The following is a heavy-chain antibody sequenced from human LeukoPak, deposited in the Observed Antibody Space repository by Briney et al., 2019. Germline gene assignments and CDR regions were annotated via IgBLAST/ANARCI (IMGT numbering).Heavy chain of an antibody. CDR1: GFTFSSYS. V-gene: IGHV3-21*01. CDR2: ISISSNYI. CDR3: ARGLNGGGYCYSRKFYFDY. J-gene: IGHJ4*02. D-gene: IGHD2-21*02. Sequence: DPGGSLRLSCAASGFTFSSYSMNWVRQAPGKGLEWVSSISISSNYIYYAASVKGRFTISRDNPKNSLYLQMNSLRADDTAVYFCARGLNGGGYCYSRKFYFDYWGQGSLVTVSS.